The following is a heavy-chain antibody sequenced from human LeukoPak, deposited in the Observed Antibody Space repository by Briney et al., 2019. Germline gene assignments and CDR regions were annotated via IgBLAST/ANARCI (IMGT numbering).Heavy chain of an antibody. CDR1: GGSISSGGYY. D-gene: IGHD3-10*01. V-gene: IGHV4-31*03. Sequence: SQTLSLTCTVSGGSISSGGYYWSWIRQHPGKGLEWIGYIYYIGNTYYNPSLKSRVSISVDTSKKQFSLKLSSVTAADTAVYYCARDADMVRGVGAFDIWGQGTMVTVSS. J-gene: IGHJ3*02. CDR3: ARDADMVRGVGAFDI. CDR2: IYYIGNT.